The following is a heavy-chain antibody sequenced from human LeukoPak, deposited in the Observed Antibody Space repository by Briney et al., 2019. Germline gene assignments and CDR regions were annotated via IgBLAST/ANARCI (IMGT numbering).Heavy chain of an antibody. V-gene: IGHV3-23*01. D-gene: IGHD1-1*01. Sequence: PGGSLRLSCVASGFTFSNYAMSWVRQAPGKGLEWVSAISSSGAGTFYADSVKGRFTISRDNSKNTLYLQMNSLRAEDTAVYYCAKPHTTGNNYYYYMDVWGKGTTVTVSS. CDR3: AKPHTTGNNYYYYMDV. J-gene: IGHJ6*03. CDR1: GFTFSNYA. CDR2: ISSSGAGT.